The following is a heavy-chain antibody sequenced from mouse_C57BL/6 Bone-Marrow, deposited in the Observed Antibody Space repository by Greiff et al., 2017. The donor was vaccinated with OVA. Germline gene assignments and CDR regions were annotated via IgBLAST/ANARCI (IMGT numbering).Heavy chain of an antibody. Sequence: QVQLKQPGAELVKPGASVKVSCKASGYTFTSYWMHWVKQRPGQGLEWIGRIHPSDSDTNYNQKFKGKATLTVDKSSSTAYMQLSSLTSEDSAVYYCAINSHSTLNYYAMDYWGQGTSVTVSS. CDR1: GYTFTSYW. J-gene: IGHJ4*01. D-gene: IGHD2-1*01. CDR3: AINSHSTLNYYAMDY. CDR2: IHPSDSDT. V-gene: IGHV1-74*01.